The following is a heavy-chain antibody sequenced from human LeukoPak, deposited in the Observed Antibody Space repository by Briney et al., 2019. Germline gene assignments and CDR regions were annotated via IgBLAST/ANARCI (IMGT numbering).Heavy chain of an antibody. D-gene: IGHD5-12*01. CDR3: AKETRGSYSDY. V-gene: IGHV3-30*02. Sequence: PGGSLRLSCAASGFTFSSSGMHWVRQAPGKGLEWVAFISYDGSNRYYAGSVKGRFTISRDNSKNTLYLQMNSLRAEDTAVYYCAKETRGSYSDYWGQGTLVTVSS. CDR2: ISYDGSNR. J-gene: IGHJ4*02. CDR1: GFTFSSSG.